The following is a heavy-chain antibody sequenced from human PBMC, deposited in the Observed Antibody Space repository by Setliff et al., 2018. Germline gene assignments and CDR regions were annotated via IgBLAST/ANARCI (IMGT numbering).Heavy chain of an antibody. CDR3: ARRPIALAGYRKGAFDI. J-gene: IGHJ3*02. CDR1: GYTFNNYG. D-gene: IGHD6-19*01. Sequence: ASVKVSCKASGYTFNNYGITWVRQAPGQGLEWVGWISPYNGDKNSAQKFQGRVTLTTDTSTSTVYMELRSLTSDDTAIYYCARRPIALAGYRKGAFDIWGQGTMVTVSS. CDR2: ISPYNGDK. V-gene: IGHV1-18*01.